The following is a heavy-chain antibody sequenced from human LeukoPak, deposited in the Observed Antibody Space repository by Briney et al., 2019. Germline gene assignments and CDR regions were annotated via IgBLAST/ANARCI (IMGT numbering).Heavy chain of an antibody. Sequence: GGSLRLSCAASGFTFDDYAMHWVRQAPGKGLEWVSGISWNSGSIGYADSVKRRFTISRDNAKNSLYLQMNSLRAEDTALYYCAKGQNIAVAGTSFDYWGQGTLVTVSS. CDR2: ISWNSGSI. CDR1: GFTFDDYA. D-gene: IGHD6-19*01. CDR3: AKGQNIAVAGTSFDY. J-gene: IGHJ4*02. V-gene: IGHV3-9*01.